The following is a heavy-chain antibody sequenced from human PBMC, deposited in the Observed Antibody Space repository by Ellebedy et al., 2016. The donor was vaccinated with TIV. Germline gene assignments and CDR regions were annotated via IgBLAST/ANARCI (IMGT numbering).Heavy chain of an antibody. V-gene: IGHV4-59*12. J-gene: IGHJ4*02. CDR3: ARGTTTVTTFGY. CDR2: IYYSGST. CDR1: GGSISSYY. D-gene: IGHD4-17*01. Sequence: SETLSLXXTVSGGSISSYYWSWIRQPPGKGLEWIGYIYYSGSTNYNPSLKSRVTISVDTSKNQFSLKLSSVTAADTAVYYCARGTTTVTTFGYWGQGTLVTVSS.